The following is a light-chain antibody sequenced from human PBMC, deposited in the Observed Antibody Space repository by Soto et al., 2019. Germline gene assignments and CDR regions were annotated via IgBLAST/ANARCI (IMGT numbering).Light chain of an antibody. CDR1: NSNIGAGYD. Sequence: QSVLTQPPSVSGAPGQRVTISCTGSNSNIGAGYDVHWYRQLPGTAPKLLIYANTNRPSGVPDRFSASKSGTSVSLAITGLQAEDEADYYCQSYDGGLRGSVFGGGTKLTVL. V-gene: IGLV1-40*01. CDR2: ANT. J-gene: IGLJ2*01. CDR3: QSYDGGLRGSV.